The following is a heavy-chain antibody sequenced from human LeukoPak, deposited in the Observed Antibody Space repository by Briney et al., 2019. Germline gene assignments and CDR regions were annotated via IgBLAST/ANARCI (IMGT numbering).Heavy chain of an antibody. Sequence: GGSLRLSCAASGFTVSSNYMSWVRQAPWKGLEWVSVIYSGGSTYYANSVKGRFTISRDNSKNTLYLQMNSLRAEDTAVYYCARDGYDSSGYHDYWGQGTLVTVSS. CDR3: ARDGYDSSGYHDY. CDR1: GFTVSSNY. V-gene: IGHV3-53*01. J-gene: IGHJ4*02. CDR2: IYSGGST. D-gene: IGHD3-22*01.